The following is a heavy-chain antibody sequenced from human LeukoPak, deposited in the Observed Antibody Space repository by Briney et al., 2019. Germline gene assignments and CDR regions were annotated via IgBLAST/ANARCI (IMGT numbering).Heavy chain of an antibody. V-gene: IGHV3-21*01. D-gene: IGHD3-9*01. CDR3: ARVDYDILTGYYIYAFDI. J-gene: IGHJ3*02. CDR1: GFTLSSYS. CDR2: ISGSSSYI. Sequence: GGSLRLSCAASGFTLSSYSMNWVRQAPGKGLEWVSSISGSSSYIYYADSVKGRFTISRDNAKNSLYLQMNSLRAEDTAVYYCARVDYDILTGYYIYAFDIWGQGTMVTVSS.